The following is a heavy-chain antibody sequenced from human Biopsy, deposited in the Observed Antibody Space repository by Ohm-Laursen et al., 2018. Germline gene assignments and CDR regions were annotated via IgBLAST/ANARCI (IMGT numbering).Heavy chain of an antibody. J-gene: IGHJ3*02. V-gene: IGHV3-11*01. CDR1: GFTFSDYY. Sequence: SLRLSCAASGFTFSDYYMSWIRQAPGKGLEWVSYISSSGSTIYYADSVKGRFTISRDNAKNSLYLQMNSLRAEDTVVYYCARGNYYYDSSGLESYDAFDIWGQGTMVTVSS. D-gene: IGHD3-22*01. CDR2: ISSSGSTI. CDR3: ARGNYYYDSSGLESYDAFDI.